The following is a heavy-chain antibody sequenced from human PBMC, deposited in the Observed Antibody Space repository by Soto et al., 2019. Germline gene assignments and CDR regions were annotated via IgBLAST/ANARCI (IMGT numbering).Heavy chain of an antibody. Sequence: SLTLSLTWSVSGGSIRDHFWTWIRQSPRRGLEWIGYISSSGTVKYNSSLKSRVTISLDRSRNQFSLKLSSVTAADTAVYFCARDRKLELPGNYYYYGMDVWGQGTTVTVSS. CDR3: ARDRKLELPGNYYYYGMDV. V-gene: IGHV4-59*11. CDR1: GGSIRDHF. D-gene: IGHD1-7*01. J-gene: IGHJ6*02. CDR2: ISSSGTV.